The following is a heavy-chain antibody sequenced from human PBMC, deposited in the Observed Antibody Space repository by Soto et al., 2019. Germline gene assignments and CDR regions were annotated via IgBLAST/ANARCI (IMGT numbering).Heavy chain of an antibody. Sequence: ESGGGVVQPGRSLRLSCAASGFIFAKYGMHWVRQAPGKGLEWVALITYEGSNKYYADAVKGRFTISRDNAKDMVSLQMDSLRGEDTAVYYCAKARGANNWANYYGLDVWGQGTTVTVSS. CDR2: ITYEGSNK. D-gene: IGHD1-1*01. J-gene: IGHJ6*02. CDR1: GFIFAKYG. V-gene: IGHV3-30*18. CDR3: AKARGANNWANYYGLDV.